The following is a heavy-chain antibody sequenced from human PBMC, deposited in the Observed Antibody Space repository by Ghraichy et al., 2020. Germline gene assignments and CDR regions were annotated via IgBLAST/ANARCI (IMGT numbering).Heavy chain of an antibody. D-gene: IGHD5-18*01. CDR1: GFSLSNARMG. Sequence: SGPTLVKPTETLTLTCTVSGFSLSNARMGVSWIRQPPGKALEWLAHIFSNDEKSYSTSLKSRLTISKDTSKSQVVLTMTNMDPVDTATYYCARIRRSYGRYADYWGQGTLVTVSS. V-gene: IGHV2-26*01. CDR2: IFSNDEK. CDR3: ARIRRSYGRYADY. J-gene: IGHJ4*02.